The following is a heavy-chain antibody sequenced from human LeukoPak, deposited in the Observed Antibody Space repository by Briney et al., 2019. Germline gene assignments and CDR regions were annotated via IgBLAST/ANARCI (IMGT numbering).Heavy chain of an antibody. CDR2: INPNSGGT. CDR1: GYTFTGYY. J-gene: IGHJ4*02. CDR3: ARDLFGSKWSVVPQTPDN. D-gene: IGHD2-2*01. V-gene: IGHV1-2*02. Sequence: ASVKVSCKASGYTFTGYYMHWVRQAPGQGLEWMGWINPNSGGTNYAQKFQGRVTMTRDTSISTAYMELSRLRSDDTAVYYCARDLFGSKWSVVPQTPDNWGQGTLVTVSS.